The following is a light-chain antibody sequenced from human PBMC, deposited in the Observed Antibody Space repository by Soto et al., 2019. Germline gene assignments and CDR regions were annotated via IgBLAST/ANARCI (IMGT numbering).Light chain of an antibody. CDR1: QSVTNY. V-gene: IGKV3-11*01. CDR3: QQRSN. CDR2: DAS. J-gene: IGKJ5*01. Sequence: EIVLTQSPATLSLSPGARATLSCWASQSVTNYLAWYQQNPGQAPRLLIYDASNRATGIPARFSGSGSGTDFTLTISSLEPEDFAVYYCQQRSNFGQGTRLEIK.